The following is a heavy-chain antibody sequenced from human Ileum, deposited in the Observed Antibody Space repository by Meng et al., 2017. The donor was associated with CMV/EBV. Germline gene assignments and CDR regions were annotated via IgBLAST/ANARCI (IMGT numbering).Heavy chain of an antibody. CDR3: AKTPLPYSSYYYYGLDV. Sequence: GESLKISCAASGFTFDDYAMHWVRQAPGKGLEWVSLITWDGGSTYYADSVKGRFTISRDNSKNSLYLQMNSLRPEDTAFYYCAKTPLPYSSYYYYGLDVWGQGTTVTGSS. CDR1: GFTFDDYA. CDR2: ITWDGGST. V-gene: IGHV3-43D*03. D-gene: IGHD6-13*01. J-gene: IGHJ6*02.